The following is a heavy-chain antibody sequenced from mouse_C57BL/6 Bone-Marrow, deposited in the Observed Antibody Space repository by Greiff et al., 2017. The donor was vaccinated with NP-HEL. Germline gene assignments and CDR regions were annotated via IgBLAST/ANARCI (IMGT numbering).Heavy chain of an antibody. J-gene: IGHJ3*01. V-gene: IGHV5-4*01. CDR3: ARLGRSWFAY. Sequence: EVQVVESGGGLVKPGGSLKLSCAASGFTFSSYAMSWVRQTPEKRLEWVATISDGGSYTYYPDNVKGRFTISRDNAKNNLYLQMSHLKSEDTAMYYCARLGRSWFAYWGQGTLVTVSA. D-gene: IGHD4-1*01. CDR2: ISDGGSYT. CDR1: GFTFSSYA.